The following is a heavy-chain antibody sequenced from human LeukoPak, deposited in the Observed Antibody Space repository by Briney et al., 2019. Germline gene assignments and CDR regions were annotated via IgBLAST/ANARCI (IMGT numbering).Heavy chain of an antibody. Sequence: SETLSLTCTVSGGSISSYFWSWIRQPPGKGLEWIGSIYYSGSTYYNPSLKSRVTISVDTSKNQFSLKLSSVTAADTAVYYCASVLRAYYYYYYMDVWGKGTTVTVSS. D-gene: IGHD3-3*01. CDR1: GGSISSYF. CDR2: IYYSGST. V-gene: IGHV4-39*01. CDR3: ASVLRAYYYYYYMDV. J-gene: IGHJ6*03.